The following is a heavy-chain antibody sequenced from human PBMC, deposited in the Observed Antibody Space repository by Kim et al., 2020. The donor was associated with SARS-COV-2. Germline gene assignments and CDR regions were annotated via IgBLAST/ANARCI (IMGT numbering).Heavy chain of an antibody. Sequence: GGSLRLSCTASGFTFSGYAMNWVRQAPGKGLEWVSTISGSDGSTYYAESVMGRFTISRDNSKTSLYLQMNSLRAEDTAIYYCAKDRIATAAMGAFPPWG. D-gene: IGHD2-2*01. CDR1: GFTFSGYA. V-gene: IGHV3-23*01. CDR3: AKDRIATAAMGAFPP. J-gene: IGHJ5*02. CDR2: ISGSDGST.